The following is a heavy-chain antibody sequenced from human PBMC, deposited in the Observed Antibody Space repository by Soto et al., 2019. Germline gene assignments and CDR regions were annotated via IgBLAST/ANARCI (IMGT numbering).Heavy chain of an antibody. CDR3: AREVGTGTATFDP. J-gene: IGHJ5*02. CDR2: LYYSGST. CDR1: GGSSSSISYY. Sequence: PSETLSLTCTVSGGSSSSISYYWGWIRQPPGKWLEWIGSLYYSGSTYYNPSLKSRVTIXXXTXXXXXSLXLXXVTXPHRAVYYCAREVGTGTATFDPWGQGTLVTVS. V-gene: IGHV4-39*02. D-gene: IGHD2-21*02.